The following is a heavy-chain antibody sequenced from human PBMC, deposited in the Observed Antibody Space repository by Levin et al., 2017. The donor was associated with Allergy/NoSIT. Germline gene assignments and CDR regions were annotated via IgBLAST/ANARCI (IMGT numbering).Heavy chain of an antibody. CDR3: ARDLEGFSGYNPYCYMDV. Sequence: SETLSLTCSVSGDSISRGFYYWSWIRQPAGEGLEWIGRIYVTGSTTYSSSLKSRVTISLDRSKDQVSLKINPVTAADTAVYYCARDLEGFSGYNPYCYMDVWGKGTTVTVSS. J-gene: IGHJ6*03. CDR1: GDSISRGFYY. D-gene: IGHD5-12*01. CDR2: IYVTGST. V-gene: IGHV4-61*02.